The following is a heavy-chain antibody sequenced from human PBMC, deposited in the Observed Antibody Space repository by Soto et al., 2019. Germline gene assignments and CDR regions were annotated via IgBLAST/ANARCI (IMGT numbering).Heavy chain of an antibody. V-gene: IGHV4-59*08. J-gene: IGHJ4*02. CDR1: GGSISSYY. Sequence: QVQLQESGPGLVKPSETLSLTCTVSGGSISSYYWSWIRQPPGKGLEWIGYIYYSGSTNYNPSLKSRVTRSVDTSKNQCSLKVSSVTAADTAVYYCARLEGSGSYYRRHFDYWGQGTLVTVSS. D-gene: IGHD3-10*01. CDR3: ARLEGSGSYYRRHFDY. CDR2: IYYSGST.